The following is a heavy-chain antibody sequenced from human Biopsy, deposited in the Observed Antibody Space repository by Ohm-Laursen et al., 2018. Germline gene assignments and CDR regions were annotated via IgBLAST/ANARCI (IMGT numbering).Heavy chain of an antibody. D-gene: IGHD3-16*01. CDR2: IYNSGST. V-gene: IGHV4-59*08. CDR1: GGSMSSYY. CDR3: ARRDYRNGFKFDF. J-gene: IGHJ4*02. Sequence: SDTLSLTYTVSGGSMSSYYWTWIRQPPGKGLEWIGYIYNSGSTNYSPSLESRVIMSVDTSKNQFSLRLSSVTAADTAAYYCARRDYRNGFKFDFWGQGTLVTVSS.